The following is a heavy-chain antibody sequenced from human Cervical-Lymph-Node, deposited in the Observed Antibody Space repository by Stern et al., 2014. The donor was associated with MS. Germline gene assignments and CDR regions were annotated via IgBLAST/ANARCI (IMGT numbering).Heavy chain of an antibody. D-gene: IGHD1-1*01. V-gene: IGHV3-53*01. Sequence: EVQLLESGGGVIQPGGSLRLSCTASGFTVSRDYMTWVRQAPGKGLEWVSLKTNVARTFYSDAVKGRFIISRYDSKNPVYLHMTSLRAEDTAMYYCARDTSSPERSDWWGQGTLVTVSS. J-gene: IGHJ4*02. CDR1: GFTVSRDY. CDR3: ARDTSSPERSDW. CDR2: KTNVART.